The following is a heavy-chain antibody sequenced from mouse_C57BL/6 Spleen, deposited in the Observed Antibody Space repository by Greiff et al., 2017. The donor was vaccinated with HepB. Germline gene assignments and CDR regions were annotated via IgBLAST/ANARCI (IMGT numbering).Heavy chain of an antibody. D-gene: IGHD2-4*01. CDR1: GYSITSGYY. V-gene: IGHV3-6*01. CDR2: ISYDGSN. Sequence: EVKVEESGPGLVKPSQSLSLTCSVTGYSITSGYYWNWIRQFPGNKLEWMGYISYDGSNNYNPSLKNRISITRDTSKNQFFLKLNSVTTEDTATYYCARDRDYLWYFDVWGTGTTVTVSS. CDR3: ARDRDYLWYFDV. J-gene: IGHJ1*03.